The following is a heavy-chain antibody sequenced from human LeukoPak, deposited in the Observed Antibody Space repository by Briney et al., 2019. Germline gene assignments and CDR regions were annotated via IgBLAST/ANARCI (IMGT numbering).Heavy chain of an antibody. D-gene: IGHD6-19*01. Sequence: SEILSLTCTVSGYSIRSGYYWGWIRPPPGKGLEWIGSIYHSGSTYYNPSLKSRVTISLDTSKNHFSLKLSSVTAADTAVYYCARDIDYYSGWNFDYWGQGTLVTVSS. J-gene: IGHJ4*02. CDR1: GYSIRSGYY. CDR3: ARDIDYYSGWNFDY. CDR2: IYHSGST. V-gene: IGHV4-38-2*02.